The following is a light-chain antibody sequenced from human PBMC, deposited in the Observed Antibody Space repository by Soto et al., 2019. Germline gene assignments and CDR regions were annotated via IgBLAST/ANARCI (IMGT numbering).Light chain of an antibody. V-gene: IGKV3-15*01. CDR3: QQYNNWPPFT. Sequence: EIVLTQSPGTLSLSPGERATLSCRASQSFTSRSLAWYQQKPGQAPRLLIYGTSTRATGIPARFSGSGPGTEFTLTISSLQSEDFAVYHCQQYNNWPPFTFGPGTKVDIK. CDR1: QSFTSRS. J-gene: IGKJ3*01. CDR2: GTS.